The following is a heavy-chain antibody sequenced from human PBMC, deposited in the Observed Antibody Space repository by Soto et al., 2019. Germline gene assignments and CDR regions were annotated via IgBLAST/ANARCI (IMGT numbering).Heavy chain of an antibody. J-gene: IGHJ4*02. V-gene: IGHV1-18*01. CDR1: GYTFTSYG. CDR2: ISAYNGNT. Sequence: ASVKVSCKASGYTFTSYGISWVRQAPGQGLEWMGWISAYNGNTNYAQKLQGRVTMTTDTSTSTAYMELRSLRSDDTAVYYCARGHSSGWYVYYFDYWGQGTLVTVPS. D-gene: IGHD6-19*01. CDR3: ARGHSSGWYVYYFDY.